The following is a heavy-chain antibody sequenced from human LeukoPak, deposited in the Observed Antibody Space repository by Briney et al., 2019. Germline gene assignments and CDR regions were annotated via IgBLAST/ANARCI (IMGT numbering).Heavy chain of an antibody. CDR3: ARKEWVPYYFDY. Sequence: SETLSLTCTVSGYSISSGYYWGWIRQPPGKGLEWIGSIYHSGSTYYNPSLKSRVTISVDTSKNQFSLKLSSVTAADTAVYYCARKEWVPYYFDYWGQGTLVTVSS. V-gene: IGHV4-38-2*02. J-gene: IGHJ4*02. CDR2: IYHSGST. D-gene: IGHD3-3*01. CDR1: GYSISSGYY.